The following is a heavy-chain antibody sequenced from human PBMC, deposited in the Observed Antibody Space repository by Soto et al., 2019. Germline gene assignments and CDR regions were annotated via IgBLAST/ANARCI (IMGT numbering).Heavy chain of an antibody. CDR2: IIPIFGTA. D-gene: IGHD4-17*01. Sequence: QVQLVQSGAEVKKPGSSVKVSCKASGGTFSSYAISWVRQAPGQGLEWMGGIIPIFGTANYAQKLQGRVTITEDKSTSTAYMELSSLRSEDTAVYYCAREHSTVSHYYYYGMDVWGQGTTVTVSS. CDR1: GGTFSSYA. CDR3: AREHSTVSHYYYYGMDV. J-gene: IGHJ6*02. V-gene: IGHV1-69*06.